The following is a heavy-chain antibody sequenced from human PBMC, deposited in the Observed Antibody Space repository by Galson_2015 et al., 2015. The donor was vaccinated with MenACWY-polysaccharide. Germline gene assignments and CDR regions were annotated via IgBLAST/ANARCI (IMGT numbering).Heavy chain of an antibody. Sequence: AASGFTFTSYAMSWVRQAPGKGLEWVSAIRSSGTNTYYADSVKGRFTISRDNSKNTLYLQMNSLRAEDTAVYYCAKDSTDFWSVAGRFDHWGQGTLVTVSS. J-gene: IGHJ5*02. CDR2: IRSSGTNT. CDR3: AKDSTDFWSVAGRFDH. D-gene: IGHD3-3*01. CDR1: GFTFTSYA. V-gene: IGHV3-23*01.